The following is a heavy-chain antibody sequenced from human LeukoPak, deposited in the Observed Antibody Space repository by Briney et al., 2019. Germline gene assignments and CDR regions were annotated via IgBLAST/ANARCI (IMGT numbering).Heavy chain of an antibody. D-gene: IGHD6-19*01. CDR1: GFTFIDYD. Sequence: GGSLRLSCAASGFTFIDYDMHWVRQVIGKGLEWVSAIGIRGDTHYSGSVKGRFTISRENAESSLYLQMNSLSAEDTAVYYCTRGGIQVSGIDEFDYWGQGTLVTVSS. J-gene: IGHJ4*02. CDR2: IGIRGDT. V-gene: IGHV3-13*01. CDR3: TRGGIQVSGIDEFDY.